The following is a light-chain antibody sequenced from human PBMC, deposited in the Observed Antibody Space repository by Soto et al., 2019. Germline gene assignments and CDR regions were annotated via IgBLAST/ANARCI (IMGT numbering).Light chain of an antibody. V-gene: IGKV4-1*01. Sequence: DIVMTQSPDSLAVSLGERATINCKSSQSVLYSSNKKNYLAWYQKKPGQPPKVLMYWASTRESGVPDRFSGSVSGTEFTLTVSSMQAEDVALYCCHQYYTPPWTFGQGTKVEVK. CDR2: WAS. CDR3: HQYYTPPWT. J-gene: IGKJ1*01. CDR1: QSVLYSSNKKNY.